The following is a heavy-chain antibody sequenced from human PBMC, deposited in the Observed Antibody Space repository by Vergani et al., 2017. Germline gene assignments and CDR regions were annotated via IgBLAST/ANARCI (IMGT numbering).Heavy chain of an antibody. J-gene: IGHJ6*02. CDR2: ISGSGGSK. V-gene: IGHV3-23*01. CDR3: AKAIHAMIVASNYYYGMDV. D-gene: IGHD3-22*01. Sequence: EVQLLESGGGLVQPGGSLRLPCAASGFTFSSYAMSWVRQAPGKGLEWVSAISGSGGSKYYADSVKGRLTISRDNSKKTLYLKMNSLRAEDTAVYYCAKAIHAMIVASNYYYGMDVWGQGTTVTVSS. CDR1: GFTFSSYA.